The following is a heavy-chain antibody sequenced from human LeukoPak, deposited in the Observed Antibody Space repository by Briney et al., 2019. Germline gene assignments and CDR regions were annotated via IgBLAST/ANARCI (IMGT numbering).Heavy chain of an antibody. CDR3: ARDRYFDWLGGAFDI. Sequence: ASVKVSCKASGYTFTGYYMHWVRQAPGQGLEWMGWINPNSGGTNYAQKFQGRVTMTRDTSISTAYMELSRLRSDDTAVYYCARDRYFDWLGGAFDIWGQGTMVTVSS. V-gene: IGHV1-2*02. J-gene: IGHJ3*02. D-gene: IGHD3-9*01. CDR2: INPNSGGT. CDR1: GYTFTGYY.